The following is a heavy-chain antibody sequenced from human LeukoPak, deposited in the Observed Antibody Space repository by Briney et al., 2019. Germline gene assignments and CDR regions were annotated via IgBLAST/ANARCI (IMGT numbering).Heavy chain of an antibody. V-gene: IGHV3-21*01. D-gene: IGHD1-26*01. CDR1: GFTFSSYS. J-gene: IGHJ4*02. CDR3: ARDEVGATFDY. CDR2: ISSSSSYI. Sequence: GGSLRLSCAASGFTFSSYSMNWVRQAPGKGLEWVSSISSSSSYIYYADSVKGRFTISRDNAKNSLYLQMNSLRAEDTAVYYCARDEVGATFDYWGQGTLVTVSS.